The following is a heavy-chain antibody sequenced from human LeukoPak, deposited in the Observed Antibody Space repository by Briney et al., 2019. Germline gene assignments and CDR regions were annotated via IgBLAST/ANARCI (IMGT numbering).Heavy chain of an antibody. CDR3: AKGNLQLGQDACDI. CDR2: IGPDDAT. D-gene: IGHD5-18*01. J-gene: IGHJ3*02. Sequence: GGSLRLSCAASGFSLSGNAVSWVRQAPGKRPEWVAGIGPDDATFYPASVRGRFTISRDTSQNTMYLQMNSLRAEDTALYYCAKGNLQLGQDACDIWDQGTMVTVSS. CDR1: GFSLSGNA. V-gene: IGHV3-23*01.